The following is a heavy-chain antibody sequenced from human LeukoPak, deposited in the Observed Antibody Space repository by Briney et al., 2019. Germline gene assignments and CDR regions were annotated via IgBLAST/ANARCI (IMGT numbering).Heavy chain of an antibody. D-gene: IGHD3-22*01. CDR1: GGSISSGSYY. V-gene: IGHV4-61*01. CDR2: IYYSGNT. Sequence: SETLSLTCTVSGGSISSGSYYWSWIRQPPGKGLECIGYIYYSGNTNYNPSLKSRVTISVDTSKNQFSLKLSSVTAADTAVYYCARVGGGPQYYYDSSGYFYLWGQGALVTVSS. CDR3: ARVGGGPQYYYDSSGYFYL. J-gene: IGHJ5*02.